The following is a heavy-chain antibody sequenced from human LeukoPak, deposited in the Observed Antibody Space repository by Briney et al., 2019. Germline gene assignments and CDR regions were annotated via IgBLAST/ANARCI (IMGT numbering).Heavy chain of an antibody. V-gene: IGHV1-18*01. J-gene: IGHJ4*02. CDR3: ARKLGYCSGGSCYLCDY. D-gene: IGHD2-15*01. CDR2: ISAYNGNT. Sequence: ASVKVSCKASGYTSTSYGISWVRQAPGQGLEWMGWISAYNGNTNYAQKLQGRVTMTTDTSTSTAYMELRSLRSDDTAVYYCARKLGYCSGGSCYLCDYWGQGTLVTVSS. CDR1: GYTSTSYG.